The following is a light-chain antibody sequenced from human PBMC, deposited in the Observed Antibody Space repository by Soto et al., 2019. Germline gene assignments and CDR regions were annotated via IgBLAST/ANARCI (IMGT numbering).Light chain of an antibody. J-gene: IGKJ4*01. V-gene: IGKV1-8*01. Sequence: AIRMTQSPSSFSASPGDRVTITCRASQGIIRYLAWYQPKQGKAPKFXIYAASTLQSGVPSRFSGSGSGTDFTRTISCLQSEDFATYYCQQYYSYPLTFGGGTKVDIK. CDR2: AAS. CDR3: QQYYSYPLT. CDR1: QGIIRY.